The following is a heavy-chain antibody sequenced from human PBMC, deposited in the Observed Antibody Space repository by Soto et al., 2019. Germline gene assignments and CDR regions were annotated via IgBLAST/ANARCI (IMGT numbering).Heavy chain of an antibody. CDR2: ISGSGGST. J-gene: IGHJ5*02. Sequence: SAISGSGGSTYYADSVKGRFTISRDNSKNTLYLQMNSLRAEDTAVYYCAKDLKGSAGGSLNWFDPWGQGTLVTVSS. V-gene: IGHV3-23*01. CDR3: AKDLKGSAGGSLNWFDP. D-gene: IGHD2-8*02.